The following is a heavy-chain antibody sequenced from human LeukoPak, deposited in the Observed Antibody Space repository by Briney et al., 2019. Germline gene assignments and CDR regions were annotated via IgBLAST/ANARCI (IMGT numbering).Heavy chain of an antibody. D-gene: IGHD2-2*01. Sequence: SQTLSLTCAISGDSLSSSSVTWNWIRQSPSRGLEWLGRTYYRPTWYNDYAVSVRGRITVNPDTSKNQFSLHLNSVTPEDTAVYYCARRLTQYDCFDPWGQGILVTVSS. V-gene: IGHV6-1*01. CDR3: ARRLTQYDCFDP. J-gene: IGHJ5*02. CDR2: TYYRPTWYN. CDR1: GDSLSSSSVT.